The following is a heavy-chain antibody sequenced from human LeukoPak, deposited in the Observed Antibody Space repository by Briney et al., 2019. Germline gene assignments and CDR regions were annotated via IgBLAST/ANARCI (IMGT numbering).Heavy chain of an antibody. CDR1: GGSISNYY. J-gene: IGHJ4*02. Sequence: SETLSLTCTIFGGSISNYYWSWIRQPPGKGLEWIGYIYYSGSTNYNPSLKSRVTISVDTSKNQFSLKLSSVTAADTAVYYCARGEWDLLFDYWGQGTLVTVSS. CDR3: ARGEWDLLFDY. D-gene: IGHD1-26*01. CDR2: IYYSGST. V-gene: IGHV4-59*01.